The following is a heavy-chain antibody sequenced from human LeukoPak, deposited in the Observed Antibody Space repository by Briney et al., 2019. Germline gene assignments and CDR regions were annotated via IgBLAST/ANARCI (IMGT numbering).Heavy chain of an antibody. CDR3: ARVYYGSGSYYVAYYGMDA. CDR2: ISAYNGNT. V-gene: IGHV1-18*04. CDR1: GYTFTSYG. J-gene: IGHJ6*04. Sequence: GASVKVSCKASGYTFTSYGISWVRQAPGQGLEWMGWISAYNGNTNYAQKLQGRGTMTTDTSTSTAYMELRSLRSDDTAVYYCARVYYGSGSYYVAYYGMDAWGKGTTVTVSS. D-gene: IGHD3-10*01.